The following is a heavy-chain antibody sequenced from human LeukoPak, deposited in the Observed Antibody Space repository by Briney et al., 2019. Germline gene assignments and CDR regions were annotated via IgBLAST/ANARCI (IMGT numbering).Heavy chain of an antibody. CDR1: GYTFTGYY. Sequence: GASVKVSCKASGYTFTGYYMHWVRQAPGQGLEWMGWINPNSGGTNYAQKFQGRVTMTRDTSISTAYMELSRLRSDDTAVYHCARSNCGGDCYSAVDYWGQGTLVTVSS. V-gene: IGHV1-2*02. CDR3: ARSNCGGDCYSAVDY. J-gene: IGHJ4*02. D-gene: IGHD2-21*02. CDR2: INPNSGGT.